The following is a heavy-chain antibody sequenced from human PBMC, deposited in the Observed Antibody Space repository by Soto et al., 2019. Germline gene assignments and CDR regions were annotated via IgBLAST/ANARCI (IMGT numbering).Heavy chain of an antibody. V-gene: IGHV4-34*01. Sequence: SETLSLTCTVYGGSFTSFYWSWIRQSPGKGLEWIGEIHHSGTTNYNPSLKSRVTISVDTSKNQFSLELSSVTAADTALYYCVSYGSGTYCSGYSFDFWSQGSLVTVS. CDR3: VSYGSGTYCSGYSFDF. J-gene: IGHJ4*02. CDR2: IHHSGTT. D-gene: IGHD3-10*01. CDR1: GGSFTSFY.